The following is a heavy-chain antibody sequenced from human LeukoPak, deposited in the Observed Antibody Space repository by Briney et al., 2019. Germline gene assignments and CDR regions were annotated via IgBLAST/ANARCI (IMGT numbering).Heavy chain of an antibody. CDR1: GDSFGTYG. D-gene: IGHD3-22*01. Sequence: ASVKVSCKASGDSFGTYGITWVRQAPGQGLEWMGWINPNSGGTNYAQKFQGWVTMTRDTSISTAYMELSRLRSDDTAVYYCARGPYYYDSSGYYAFWGQGTLVTVSS. CDR2: INPNSGGT. CDR3: ARGPYYYDSSGYYAF. J-gene: IGHJ4*02. V-gene: IGHV1-2*04.